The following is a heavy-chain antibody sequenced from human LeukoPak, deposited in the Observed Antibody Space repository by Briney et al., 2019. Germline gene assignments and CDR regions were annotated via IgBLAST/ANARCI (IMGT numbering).Heavy chain of an antibody. CDR2: IYYSGSA. D-gene: IGHD1-26*01. CDR3: ARVRGSYYGGDYFDY. CDR1: GGSIISSSYY. J-gene: IGHJ4*02. V-gene: IGHV4-39*07. Sequence: PSETLSLSCTVSGGSIISSSYYWGWIRQPPGKGLEWIGSIYYSGSADYNPSLKSRVTISVDTSKNQFSLKLSSVTAADTAVYYCARVRGSYYGGDYFDYWGQGTLVTVSS.